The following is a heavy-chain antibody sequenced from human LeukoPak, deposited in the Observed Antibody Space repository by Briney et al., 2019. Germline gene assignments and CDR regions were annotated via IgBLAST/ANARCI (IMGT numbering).Heavy chain of an antibody. V-gene: IGHV3-7*01. CDR2: IKEDGSEK. D-gene: IGHD1-1*01. CDR3: AKLLNEETTYDH. CDR1: GFTFSRYW. Sequence: GGSLRLSCAAAGFTFSRYWMSWVRQATGKGLECVAKIKEDGSEKHYVDSVKGRFTISRDNARYSLFLQMNSLRVEDTAVYFCAKLLNEETTYDHWGQGALVTVSS. J-gene: IGHJ4*02.